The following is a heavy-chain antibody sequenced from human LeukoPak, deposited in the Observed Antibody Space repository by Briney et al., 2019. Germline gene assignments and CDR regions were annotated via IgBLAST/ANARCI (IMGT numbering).Heavy chain of an antibody. D-gene: IGHD4-23*01. CDR2: INHSGST. Sequence: SETLSLTCAVYGGSFSGYYWSWIRQPPAKGLEWIGEINHSGSTNYNPSLKSRVTISVDTSKNQFSLKLSSVTAADTAVYYCARGPTVVTPSHFDYWGQGTLVTVSS. J-gene: IGHJ4*02. V-gene: IGHV4-34*01. CDR3: ARGPTVVTPSHFDY. CDR1: GGSFSGYY.